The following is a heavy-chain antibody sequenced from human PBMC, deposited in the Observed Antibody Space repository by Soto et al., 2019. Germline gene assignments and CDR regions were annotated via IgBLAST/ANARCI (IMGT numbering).Heavy chain of an antibody. CDR3: TTDYWNDVEGLGY. CDR2: ISGCGGST. CDR1: GFTFSSYA. Sequence: GGSLRLSCAASGFTFSSYAMSWVRQAPGKGLEWVSAISGCGGSTYYADSVKGRFTIPRDNSKNTLYLQMNSLKTEDTAVYYCTTDYWNDVEGLGYWGQGTLVTVSS. D-gene: IGHD1-1*01. J-gene: IGHJ4*02. V-gene: IGHV3-23*01.